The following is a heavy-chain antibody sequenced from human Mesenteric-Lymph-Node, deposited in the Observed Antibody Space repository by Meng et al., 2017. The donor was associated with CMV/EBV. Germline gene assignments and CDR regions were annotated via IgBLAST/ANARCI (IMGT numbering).Heavy chain of an antibody. D-gene: IGHD6-13*01. J-gene: IGHJ4*02. Sequence: QITLKESGPTLVKPTQTLTLTCTFSGFSLSTSGVGVGWIRQPPGKALEWLALIYWDDDKRYSPSLKSRLTITKDTSKNQVVPTMTNMDPVDTATYYCAHSSGIAAAGPFYFDYWGQGTLVTLSS. V-gene: IGHV2-5*02. CDR3: AHSSGIAAAGPFYFDY. CDR1: GFSLSTSGVG. CDR2: IYWDDDK.